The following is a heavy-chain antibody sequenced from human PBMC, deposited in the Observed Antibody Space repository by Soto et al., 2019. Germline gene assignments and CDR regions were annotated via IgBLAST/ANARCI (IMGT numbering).Heavy chain of an antibody. CDR1: GGSISSGGYY. CDR3: ARESSGYRPYYYYYGMDV. V-gene: IGHV4-31*03. Sequence: PSETLSLTCTVSGGSISSGGYYWSWIRQHPGKGLEWIGYIYYSGSTYYNLSLKSRVTISVDTSKNQFSLKLSSVTAADTAVYYCARESSGYRPYYYYYGMDVWGQGTTVTVSS. CDR2: IYYSGST. D-gene: IGHD3-22*01. J-gene: IGHJ6*02.